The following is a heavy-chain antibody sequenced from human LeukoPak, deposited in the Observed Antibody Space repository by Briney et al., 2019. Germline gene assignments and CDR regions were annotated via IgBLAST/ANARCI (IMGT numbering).Heavy chain of an antibody. CDR1: GGTFSSYA. D-gene: IGHD3-3*01. CDR3: ASGGRDYDFWSGYNGAFDI. CDR2: IIPIFGTA. V-gene: IGHV1-69*05. Sequence: ASVKVSCKASGGTFSSYAISWVRQAPGQGLEWMGGIIPIFGTANYAQKFQGRVTITTDESTSTAYMELSSLRSEDTAVYYCASGGRDYDFWSGYNGAFDIWGKGTMVTVSS. J-gene: IGHJ3*02.